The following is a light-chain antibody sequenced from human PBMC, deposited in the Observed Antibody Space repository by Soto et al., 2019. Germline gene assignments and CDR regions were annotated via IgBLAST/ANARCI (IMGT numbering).Light chain of an antibody. J-gene: IGKJ2*01. Sequence: EIVLTQSPGTLSLSPGERATLSCRASQNVISDYLAWYQQRPGQAPRLLIYGASSRATGIPDRFSGSGSGTDFTLTISRLEPEDFAVYYCQQYGSSPLATFGQGTKLEIK. CDR3: QQYGSSPLAT. CDR2: GAS. CDR1: QNVISDY. V-gene: IGKV3-20*01.